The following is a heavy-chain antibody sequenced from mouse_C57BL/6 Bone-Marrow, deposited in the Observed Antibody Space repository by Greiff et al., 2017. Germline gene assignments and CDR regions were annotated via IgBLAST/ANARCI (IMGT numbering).Heavy chain of an antibody. CDR2: ISYDGSN. CDR3: ARGMITPQFDY. Sequence: DVKLQESGPGLVKPSQSLSLTCSVTGYSITSGYYWNWIRQFPGNKLEWMGYISYDGSNNYNPSLKNRISITRDTSKNQFFLKLNSVTTEDTATYYCARGMITPQFDYWGQGTTLTVSS. V-gene: IGHV3-6*01. CDR1: GYSITSGYY. D-gene: IGHD2-4*01. J-gene: IGHJ2*01.